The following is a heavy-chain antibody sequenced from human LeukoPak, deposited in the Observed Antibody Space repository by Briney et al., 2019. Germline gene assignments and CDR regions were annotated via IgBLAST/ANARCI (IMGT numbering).Heavy chain of an antibody. D-gene: IGHD6-25*01. V-gene: IGHV3-23*01. J-gene: IGHJ4*02. CDR3: AKGGCSWYYFDY. CDR1: GFTFNNYA. CDR2: VGGFGRRT. Sequence: SGGSLRLSCAASGFTFNNYAMNWVRQAPGKGLEWVSTVGGFGRRTYYADSVQGRFTISRDNSKNTLFLQMNSLRAEDTAAYYCAKGGCSWYYFDYWGQGTLVTVSS.